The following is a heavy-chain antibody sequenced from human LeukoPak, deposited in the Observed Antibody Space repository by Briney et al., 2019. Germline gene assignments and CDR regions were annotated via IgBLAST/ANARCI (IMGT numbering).Heavy chain of an antibody. V-gene: IGHV1-69*04. CDR1: GGTVSSYA. CDR2: IIPILGIA. D-gene: IGHD4-11*01. J-gene: IGHJ3*02. CDR3: ARGPVTSDYTYSFDI. Sequence: SVKLSCKASGGTVSSYAISWGRQAPGQGLEWMGRIIPILGIANYAQKFQGRVTITAEKSTSTAYMELSSLRAEDAAVYYCARGPVTSDYTYSFDIWGQGTMVTVSS.